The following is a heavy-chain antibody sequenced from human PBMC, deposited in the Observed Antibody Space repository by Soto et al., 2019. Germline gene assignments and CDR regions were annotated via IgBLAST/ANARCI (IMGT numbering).Heavy chain of an antibody. CDR2: IIPIFGTA. D-gene: IGHD6-13*01. Sequence: GASVKVSCKASGGTFSSYAISWVRQAPGQGLEWMGGIIPIFGTANYAQKFQGRVTITADKSTSTAYMELSSLRSEDTAVYYCARARSIAAAGILRDYYYYGMDVWGQGTTVTVSS. CDR3: ARARSIAAAGILRDYYYYGMDV. CDR1: GGTFSSYA. J-gene: IGHJ6*02. V-gene: IGHV1-69*06.